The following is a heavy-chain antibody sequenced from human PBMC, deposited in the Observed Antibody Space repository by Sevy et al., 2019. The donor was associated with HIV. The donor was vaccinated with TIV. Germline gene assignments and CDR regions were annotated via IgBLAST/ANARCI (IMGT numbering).Heavy chain of an antibody. CDR3: ARDKEELTGDMGGFDY. D-gene: IGHD7-27*01. CDR1: GFTFSSYS. Sequence: GGSLRLSCAASGFTFSSYSMNWVRQAPGKGLEWVSYISSSSSTIYYADSVKGRFTISRDNAKNSLYLQMNSLRAEDTAVYYCARDKEELTGDMGGFDYWGQGTLVTVSS. J-gene: IGHJ4*02. V-gene: IGHV3-48*01. CDR2: ISSSSSTI.